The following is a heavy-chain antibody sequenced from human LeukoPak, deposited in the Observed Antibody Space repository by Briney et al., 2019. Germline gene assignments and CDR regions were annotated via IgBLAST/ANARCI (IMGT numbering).Heavy chain of an antibody. J-gene: IGHJ4*02. CDR1: GFTFNNYA. V-gene: IGHV3-23*01. Sequence: PGGSLRLSCAASGFTFNNYAMTWVRQAPGEGLQWVSSVICNGGSTYHADSVRGRFTISRGNSKNTLYLQMNSLRAEDTAIYYCAREGGGLTVAGRRGIDYWGQGSLVIVSS. D-gene: IGHD6-19*01. CDR3: AREGGGLTVAGRRGIDY. CDR2: VICNGGST.